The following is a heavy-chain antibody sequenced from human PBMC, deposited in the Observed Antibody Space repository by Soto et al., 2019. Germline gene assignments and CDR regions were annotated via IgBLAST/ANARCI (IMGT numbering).Heavy chain of an antibody. CDR1: GRSLSRGGYS. CDR2: IYHSGST. J-gene: IGHJ5*02. D-gene: IGHD2-2*01. CDR3: ARVPDR. Sequence: SPTFAQSGRSLSRGGYSWSWIRQPPGKGLEWIGYIYHSGSTYYNPSLKSRVTISVDRSKNQFSLKLSSVTAADTAVYYCARVPDRWGQGTLVTVSS. V-gene: IGHV4-30-2*01.